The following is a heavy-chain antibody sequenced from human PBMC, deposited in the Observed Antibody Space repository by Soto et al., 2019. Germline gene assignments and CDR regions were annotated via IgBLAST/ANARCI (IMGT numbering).Heavy chain of an antibody. D-gene: IGHD5-12*01. Sequence: PSETLSLTCTVSGGSISRSPYYWSWIRQHPGKGLEWIGYISYSGSTFYNPSLKSRVSISVDTSKNKFSLSLRSVTAADTAVYYCARDSSGYGVDFWGQGTLVTVSS. J-gene: IGHJ4*02. CDR2: ISYSGST. CDR1: GGSISRSPYY. CDR3: ARDSSGYGVDF. V-gene: IGHV4-31*03.